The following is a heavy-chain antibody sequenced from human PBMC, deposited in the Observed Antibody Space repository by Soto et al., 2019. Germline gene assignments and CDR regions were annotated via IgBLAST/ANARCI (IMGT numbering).Heavy chain of an antibody. Sequence: GPSLRFSCRASGYTLTGYYMHWGRQAPGQGLGWMGWINPNSGSTNYAQKFQGRVTMTRDTSISTAYMELSRLRSDDTAVYYCARDYCSSTSCYKDYYYGMDVWGQGTTVTVSS. CDR1: GYTLTGYY. J-gene: IGHJ6*02. D-gene: IGHD2-2*02. CDR3: ARDYCSSTSCYKDYYYGMDV. CDR2: INPNSGST. V-gene: IGHV1-2*02.